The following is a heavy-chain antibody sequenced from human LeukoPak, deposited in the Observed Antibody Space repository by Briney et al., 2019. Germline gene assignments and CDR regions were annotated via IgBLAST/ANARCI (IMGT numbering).Heavy chain of an antibody. CDR3: VKDLYYDNSGYYSGAFDY. Sequence: GGSLRLSCSASGFTFKKYAMHWVRQAPGKGLEYVSAINSNGGRTYYADSVKGRFTISRDNPKNTLFLQMSSLRVEDTAVYYCVKDLYYDNSGYYSGAFDYWGQGTLVTVSS. CDR2: INSNGGRT. J-gene: IGHJ4*02. CDR1: GFTFKKYA. D-gene: IGHD3-22*01. V-gene: IGHV3-64D*06.